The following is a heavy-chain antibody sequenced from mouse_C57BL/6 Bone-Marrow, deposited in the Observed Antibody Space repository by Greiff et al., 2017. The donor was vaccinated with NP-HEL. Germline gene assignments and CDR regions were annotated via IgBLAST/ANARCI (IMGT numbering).Heavy chain of an antibody. CDR2: IYPRDGST. Sequence: QVQLQQSDAELVKPGASVKISCKVSGYTFTDHTIHWMMQRPEQGLVWIGHIYPRDGSTKYNEKFKGKATLTADKSSSTAYMQLNSLTSEDSAVYFCARNYGSRDWYFDAWGTGTTVTVSS. D-gene: IGHD1-1*01. CDR1: GYTFTDHT. J-gene: IGHJ1*03. V-gene: IGHV1-78*01. CDR3: ARNYGSRDWYFDA.